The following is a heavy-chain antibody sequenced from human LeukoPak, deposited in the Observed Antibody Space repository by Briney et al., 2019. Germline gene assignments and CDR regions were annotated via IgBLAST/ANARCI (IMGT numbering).Heavy chain of an antibody. V-gene: IGHV3-74*01. CDR2: IGGDGRSI. Sequence: GGSLRLSCAASGFTFSSYSMSWVRQAPGKGLVWVSRIGGDGRSISYADSVKGRFTVSRDNAKDTLYLQMNSLRAEDSAVYYCARRRTNYYYYYGLDVWGQGTTVTVSS. CDR1: GFTFSSYS. J-gene: IGHJ6*02. CDR3: ARRRTNYYYYYGLDV.